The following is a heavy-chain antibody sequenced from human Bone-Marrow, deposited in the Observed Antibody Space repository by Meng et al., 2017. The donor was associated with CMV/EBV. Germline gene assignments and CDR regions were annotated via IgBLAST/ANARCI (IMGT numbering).Heavy chain of an antibody. D-gene: IGHD3-3*01. CDR3: ASSRWSGYYINYYYGMDV. Sequence: GGSLRLSCAACGFTFSSYDMHWVRQATGKGLEWVSAIGTAGDTYYPGSVKGQFTISRENAKNSLYLQMNSLRAGDTAVYYCASSRWSGYYINYYYGMDVWGQGTTVTVSS. CDR1: GFTFSSYD. CDR2: IGTAGDT. V-gene: IGHV3-13*03. J-gene: IGHJ6*02.